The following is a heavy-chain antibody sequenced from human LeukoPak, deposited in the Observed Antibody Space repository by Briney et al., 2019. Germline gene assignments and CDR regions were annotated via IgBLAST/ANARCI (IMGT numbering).Heavy chain of an antibody. Sequence: ASVKVSCKASGYDYTSYAISWVRQAPGQGLEWMGWISAYNGNTNYAQKLQGRVTMTTDTSTSTAYMELRSLRSDDTAVYYCAINFPLQPDYWGQGTLVTVSS. J-gene: IGHJ4*02. D-gene: IGHD5-18*01. CDR1: GYDYTSYA. V-gene: IGHV1-18*01. CDR3: AINFPLQPDY. CDR2: ISAYNGNT.